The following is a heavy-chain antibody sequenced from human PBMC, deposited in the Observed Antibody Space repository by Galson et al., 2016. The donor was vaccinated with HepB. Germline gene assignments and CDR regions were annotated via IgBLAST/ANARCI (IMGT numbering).Heavy chain of an antibody. CDR3: VRGGSGTYYYYGMDV. Sequence: SGFTFSDAAMQWVRQARGQRLEWIGWIVVGNGNTNYAQKFQERVTITSDMSTSTAYMELSSLRSEDTAVYYCVRGGSGTYYYYGMDVWGQGTTVTVSS. CDR1: GFTFSDAA. V-gene: IGHV1-58*02. CDR2: IVVGNGNT. J-gene: IGHJ6*02. D-gene: IGHD1-26*01.